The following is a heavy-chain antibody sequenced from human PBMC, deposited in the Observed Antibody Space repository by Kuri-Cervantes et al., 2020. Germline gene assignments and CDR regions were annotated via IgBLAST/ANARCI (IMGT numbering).Heavy chain of an antibody. CDR1: GFTFTNYA. V-gene: IGHV3-23*01. CDR2: CSGSGST. D-gene: IGHD4-17*01. CDR3: VRYFASDYRDYGRQPFFDF. Sequence: GESLKISCAASGFTFTNYAMSWVRQAPGKGLEWVSTCSGSGSTYYADSVMGRFTVSRDNSKNALFLQMSGLRAADTAIYYCVRYFASDYRDYGRQPFFDFWGQGTLVTVSS. J-gene: IGHJ4*02.